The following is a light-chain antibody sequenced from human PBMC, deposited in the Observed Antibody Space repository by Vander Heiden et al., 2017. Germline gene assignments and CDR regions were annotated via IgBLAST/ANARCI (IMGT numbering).Light chain of an antibody. CDR3: MQALQTPPYT. CDR2: LSS. J-gene: IGKJ2*01. Sequence: DIEMTQSPLSLPVTPGDPGSISCRSSQSLLHSNGYNYLDWYLQKPGQSPQLLIYLSSTRASGVPDRFSGSGSGTDFTLKISRVEAEDVGVYYCMQALQTPPYTFGQGTKLEI. CDR1: QSLLHSNGYNY. V-gene: IGKV2-28*01.